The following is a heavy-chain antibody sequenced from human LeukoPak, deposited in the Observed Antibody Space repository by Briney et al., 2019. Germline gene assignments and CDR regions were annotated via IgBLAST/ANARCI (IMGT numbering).Heavy chain of an antibody. V-gene: IGHV4-34*01. Sequence: SETLSLTCAVYGGSFSDYFWGWIRQPPGKGLEWIGEINHSGRTYYNPSLKSRVTISVDTSKNQFSLNLSSVTAADTAVYYCGRDVVVVPAVIHYGMDVWGQGTTVTVSS. CDR3: GRDVVVVPAVIHYGMDV. CDR2: INHSGRT. J-gene: IGHJ6*02. D-gene: IGHD2-2*01. CDR1: GGSFSDYF.